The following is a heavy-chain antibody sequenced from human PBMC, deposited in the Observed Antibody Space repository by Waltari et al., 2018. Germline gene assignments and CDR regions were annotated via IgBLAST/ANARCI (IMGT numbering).Heavy chain of an antibody. CDR2: IYYSGST. J-gene: IGHJ2*01. CDR1: GDSVSSSYY. D-gene: IGHD3-3*01. Sequence: QVQLQESGPGLVKPSETLSRTCTVSGDSVSSSYYWSWIRQPPGKGLEWIGYIYYSGSTNYNPSLKSRVTISVDTSKNKFSLKLNSVTAADTAVYYCARASRGSGFYYGYFDLWGRGTLVIVSS. CDR3: ARASRGSGFYYGYFDL. V-gene: IGHV4-61*01.